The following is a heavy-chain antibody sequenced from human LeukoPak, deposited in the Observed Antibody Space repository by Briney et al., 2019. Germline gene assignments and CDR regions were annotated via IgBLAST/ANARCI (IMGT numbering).Heavy chain of an antibody. D-gene: IGHD2-15*01. CDR2: IYSGGST. Sequence: GGSLRLSCAASGFSVSNNYMSWVRQAPGKGLEWVSVIYSGGSTFYADSVRGRFTISRDNSKNTLYLQMNSLRAEDTAVYYCASDSYSPEYFQHWGQGTLVTVSS. CDR1: GFSVSNNY. V-gene: IGHV3-66*01. J-gene: IGHJ1*01. CDR3: ASDSYSPEYFQH.